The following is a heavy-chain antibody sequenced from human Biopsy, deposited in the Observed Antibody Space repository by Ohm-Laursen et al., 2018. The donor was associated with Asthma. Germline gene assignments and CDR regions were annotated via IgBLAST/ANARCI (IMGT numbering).Heavy chain of an antibody. CDR1: GFTVSRDH. J-gene: IGHJ4*02. CDR3: ARGDSSGWSHYYFDY. CDR2: IYSGGTS. Sequence: GCLRLSCAASGFTVSRDHMFWVRQAPGKGLEWVSVIYSGGTSHTADSVRGRLTISRDFSKNTLHLQMHSLRVEDTAVYYCARGDSSGWSHYYFDYWGQGTLVTVSS. D-gene: IGHD6-19*01. V-gene: IGHV3-53*01.